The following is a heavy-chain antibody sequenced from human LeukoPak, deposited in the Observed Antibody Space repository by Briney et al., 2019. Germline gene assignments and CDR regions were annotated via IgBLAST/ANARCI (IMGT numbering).Heavy chain of an antibody. CDR2: TSSSGSTI. D-gene: IGHD6-19*01. Sequence: GGSLRLSCAASGFTFSDYYMSWIRQAPGKGLEWVSYTSSSGSTIYYADSVKGRFTISRDNAKNSLYLQMNSLRAEDTAVYYCARAVADPFYYFDYWGQGTLVTVSS. V-gene: IGHV3-11*04. J-gene: IGHJ4*02. CDR3: ARAVADPFYYFDY. CDR1: GFTFSDYY.